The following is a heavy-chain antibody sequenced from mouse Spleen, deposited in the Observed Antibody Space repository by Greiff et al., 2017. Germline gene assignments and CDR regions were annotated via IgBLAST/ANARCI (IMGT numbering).Heavy chain of an antibody. D-gene: IGHD1-1*01. V-gene: IGHV1-81*01. CDR3: ARGEDTVVAPDWFAY. J-gene: IGHJ3*01. CDR1: GYTFTSYG. CDR2: IYPRSGNT. Sequence: QVQLQQSGAELARPGASVKLSCKASGYTFTSYGISWVKQRTGQGLEWIGEIYPRSGNTYYNEKFKGKATLTADKSSSTAYMELRSLTSEDSAVYFCARGEDTVVAPDWFAYWGQGTLVTVSA.